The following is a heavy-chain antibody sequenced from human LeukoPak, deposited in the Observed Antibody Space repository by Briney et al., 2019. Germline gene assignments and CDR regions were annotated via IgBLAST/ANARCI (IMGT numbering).Heavy chain of an antibody. CDR2: IKQDGGEK. CDR3: ARNKGWELPAELDS. V-gene: IGHV3-7*01. D-gene: IGHD2-15*01. Sequence: PGGSLRLSCAASEFTLSAYDVSWIRQAPGKGLEWVANIKQDGGEKYYVDSVKGRFTISRDDAKTSVYLQMNSLRAEDTAVCYCARNKGWELPAELDSWGQGTLVTVSS. J-gene: IGHJ4*02. CDR1: EFTLSAYD.